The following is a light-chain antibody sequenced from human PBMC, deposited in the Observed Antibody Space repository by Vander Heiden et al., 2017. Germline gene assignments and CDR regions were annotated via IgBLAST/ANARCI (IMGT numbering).Light chain of an antibody. J-gene: IGKJ2*01. Sequence: EIVLPQSPGTLSLSPGERATLSCRASQSVSSSYLSWYQQKPGQAPRLLIYGAASRATGIPDRFSGSRSGTDFTLIISSLEHEDFAVYYCQQYGSSPEYTFGQGTKLEIK. CDR3: QQYGSSPEYT. CDR2: GAA. CDR1: QSVSSSY. V-gene: IGKV3-20*01.